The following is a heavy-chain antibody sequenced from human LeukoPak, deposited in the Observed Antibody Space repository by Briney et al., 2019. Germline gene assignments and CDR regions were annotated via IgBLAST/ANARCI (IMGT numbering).Heavy chain of an antibody. V-gene: IGHV3-53*01. CDR2: IYSGGST. D-gene: IGHD6-19*01. Sequence: SGGSLRLSCAASGFTVNSNYMSWVRQAPGKGLEWVSLIYSGGSTYSADSLKGRFTISRDNSKNTLYLQINSLRTDDTAVFYCARGGLGSAFDNWGQGTLVTVSS. CDR3: ARGGLGSAFDN. J-gene: IGHJ4*02. CDR1: GFTVNSNY.